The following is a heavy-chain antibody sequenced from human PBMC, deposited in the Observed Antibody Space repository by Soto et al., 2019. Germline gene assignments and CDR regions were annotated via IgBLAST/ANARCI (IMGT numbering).Heavy chain of an antibody. CDR2: ISYDGSNK. Sequence: QVQLVESGGGVVQPGRSLRLSCAASGFTFSSYGMHWVRQAPGKGLEWVAVISYDGSNKYYADTVKGRFTISRDNSKNRLYLQMNSLRAEDTAVYYCANEGGGPWFVVSLIDYWGQGTLVTVSS. V-gene: IGHV3-30*18. J-gene: IGHJ4*02. CDR1: GFTFSSYG. D-gene: IGHD3-10*01. CDR3: ANEGGGPWFVVSLIDY.